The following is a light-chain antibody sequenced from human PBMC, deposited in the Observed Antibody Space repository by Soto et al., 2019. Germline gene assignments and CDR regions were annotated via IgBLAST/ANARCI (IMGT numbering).Light chain of an antibody. J-gene: IGKJ4*01. Sequence: AIQLTQSPSSLSASVGDRVSITCRASQGIGSALAWYQLKPGAAPALLIYDASTLESGVPSRFSGSRSGADFTLTISSLQPDDFATYYCQNFRSSAISFGGGTKVDIK. CDR2: DAS. V-gene: IGKV1-13*02. CDR1: QGIGSA. CDR3: QNFRSSAIS.